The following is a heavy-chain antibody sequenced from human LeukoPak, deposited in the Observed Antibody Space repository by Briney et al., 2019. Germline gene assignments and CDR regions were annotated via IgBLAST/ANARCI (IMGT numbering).Heavy chain of an antibody. J-gene: IGHJ4*02. D-gene: IGHD3-3*01. Sequence: SETLSLTCTVSGGSISSYYWSWIRQPAGKGLEWIGRIYTSGSTNYNPSLKSRVTMSVDTSKNQFSLKLSSVTAADTAVYYCARIGPGVGWYYDFWSGYSHFDYWGQGTLVTVSS. CDR1: GGSISSYY. CDR3: ARIGPGVGWYYDFWSGYSHFDY. CDR2: IYTSGST. V-gene: IGHV4-4*07.